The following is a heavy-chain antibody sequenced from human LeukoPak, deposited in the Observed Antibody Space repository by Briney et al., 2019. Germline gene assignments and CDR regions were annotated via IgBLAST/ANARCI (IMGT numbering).Heavy chain of an antibody. J-gene: IGHJ4*02. CDR2: ISWDGGST. Sequence: GGSLRLSCAASGFTFDDYTMHWVRQAPGKGLEWVSLISWDGGSTYYADSVKGRFTISRDNSKNTLYLQMNSLRAEDTAVYYCARDPMVRGVITPSFDYWGQGTLVTVSS. CDR1: GFTFDDYT. CDR3: ARDPMVRGVITPSFDY. D-gene: IGHD3-10*01. V-gene: IGHV3-43*01.